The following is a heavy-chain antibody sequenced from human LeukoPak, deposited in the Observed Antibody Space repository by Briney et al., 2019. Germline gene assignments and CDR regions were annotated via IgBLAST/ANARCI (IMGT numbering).Heavy chain of an antibody. J-gene: IGHJ4*02. CDR1: GGSIGPYY. CDR2: IYTTGTA. CDR3: ARSEDSGSYFSFDY. V-gene: IGHV4-4*07. D-gene: IGHD1-26*01. Sequence: SETLSLTCIISGGSIGPYYWSWIRQAAGKGPEWIGRIYTTGTADYNPSLKGRVFLSVDTSKNQFSLKVTSVTAADTAVYYCARSEDSGSYFSFDYWGQGTLVTVSS.